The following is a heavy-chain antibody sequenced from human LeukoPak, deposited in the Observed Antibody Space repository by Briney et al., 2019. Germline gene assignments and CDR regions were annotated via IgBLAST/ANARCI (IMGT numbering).Heavy chain of an antibody. CDR3: AGTRVGDY. V-gene: IGHV3-74*01. Sequence: VGSLRLSCAASGFTFDDYAMHWVRQAPGKGLEWVSRINSDGSSTNYADSVKGRFTISRDNAKNTLYLQINSLRAEDTAVYYCAGTRVGDYWGQGTLVTVSS. CDR1: GFTFDDYA. CDR2: INSDGSST. J-gene: IGHJ4*02. D-gene: IGHD1-26*01.